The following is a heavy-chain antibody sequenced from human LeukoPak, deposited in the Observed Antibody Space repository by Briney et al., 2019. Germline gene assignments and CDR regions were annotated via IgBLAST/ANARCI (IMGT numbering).Heavy chain of an antibody. CDR2: IYYSGST. D-gene: IGHD4-17*01. CDR3: ARGISDYGDYFDY. Sequence: SQTLSLTCTVSGGSISSGGYYWSWIRQHPGKGLEWIGYIYYSGSTYYNPSLKSRVTISVDTSKNQFSLKLSSVTAADTAVYYCARGISDYGDYFDYWAREPWSPSPQ. V-gene: IGHV4-31*03. J-gene: IGHJ4*02. CDR1: GGSISSGGYY.